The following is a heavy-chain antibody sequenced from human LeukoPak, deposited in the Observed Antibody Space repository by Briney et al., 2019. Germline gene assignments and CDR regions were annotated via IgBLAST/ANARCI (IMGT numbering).Heavy chain of an antibody. D-gene: IGHD3-9*01. CDR1: GGSINSNNW. CDR2: IYHSGST. CDR3: ARARNEIMAGYYSFDY. J-gene: IGHJ4*02. V-gene: IGHV4-4*02. Sequence: PSGTLSLTCAVSGGSINSNNWWSWVRRPPGKGLEWIGEIYHSGSTNYNPSLKSRVTISGDKSKNQFSLMLSSVTAADTAVYYCARARNEIMAGYYSFDYWGQGSLVTVSS.